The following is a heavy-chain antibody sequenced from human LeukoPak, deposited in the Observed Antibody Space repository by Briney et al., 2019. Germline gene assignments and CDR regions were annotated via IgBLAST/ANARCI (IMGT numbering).Heavy chain of an antibody. CDR2: ISSSGGST. CDR1: GFTFSSYW. V-gene: IGHV3-23*01. Sequence: GGSLRLSCAASGFTFSSYWMNWVRQAPGKGLEWVSYISSSGGSTYYADSVKGRFTISRDNSKNTLYLQMNSLRAEDTAVYYCARGGAVGISSSWGQGTLVTVSS. J-gene: IGHJ4*02. D-gene: IGHD2-2*01. CDR3: ARGGAVGISSS.